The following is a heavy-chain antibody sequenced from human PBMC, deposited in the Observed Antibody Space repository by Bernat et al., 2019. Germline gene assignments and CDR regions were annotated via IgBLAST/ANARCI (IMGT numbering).Heavy chain of an antibody. CDR1: GGSVSVNSYY. J-gene: IGHJ6*02. V-gene: IGHV4-61*01. D-gene: IGHD2-21*01. CDR2: IYYSGTT. CDR3: ARGGGDYVMDV. Sequence: QVQLQESGPGLVRPSETLSLTCTVSGGSVSVNSYYWTWIRQPPGKGLEWIGYIYYSGTTNYNPSLKSRVTMSGDTPKNQISLKLSSVTAADTAVYYCARGGGDYVMDVWGQGTTVTVAS.